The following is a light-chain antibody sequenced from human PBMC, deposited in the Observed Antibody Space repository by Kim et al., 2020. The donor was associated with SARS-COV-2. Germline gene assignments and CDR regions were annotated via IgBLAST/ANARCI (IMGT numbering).Light chain of an antibody. CDR2: QDS. CDR3: QAWDSSTGV. V-gene: IGLV3-1*01. Sequence: SYELTQPPSVSVSPGQTASITCSGDKLGDKYACWYQQKPDQSPVLVIYQDSKRPSGIPERFSGSNSGNTATLTISGTQAMDEADYYCQAWDSSTGVFGGGTKLTVL. CDR1: KLGDKY. J-gene: IGLJ2*01.